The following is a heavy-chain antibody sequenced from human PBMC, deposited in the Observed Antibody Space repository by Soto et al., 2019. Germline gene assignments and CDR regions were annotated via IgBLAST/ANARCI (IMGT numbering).Heavy chain of an antibody. V-gene: IGHV3-74*01. CDR2: INTDGSTT. J-gene: IGHJ4*02. CDR3: ARGNLPIVVVPAAIDY. CDR1: GFTFSIYW. D-gene: IGHD2-2*01. Sequence: GGSLRLSCAASGFTFSIYWMHWVRQTPGKGLEWVSRINTDGSTTNYADSVKGRFTISRDNAKNTLYLQMNGLRVEDTAVFYCARGNLPIVVVPAAIDYWGQGTQVTVSS.